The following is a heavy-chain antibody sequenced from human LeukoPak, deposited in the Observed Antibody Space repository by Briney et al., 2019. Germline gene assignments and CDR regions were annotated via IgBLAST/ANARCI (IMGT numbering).Heavy chain of an antibody. CDR3: ARDAGIAAAEYYFDY. Sequence: GGSLRLSCAASGFTFSSYAMHWVRQAPGKGLEYVSAISSNGGSTYYANSVKGRFTISRDNYKNTLYLQMGSLRAEDMAVYYCARDAGIAAAEYYFDYWGQGTLVTVSS. CDR2: ISSNGGST. CDR1: GFTFSSYA. D-gene: IGHD6-13*01. V-gene: IGHV3-64*01. J-gene: IGHJ4*02.